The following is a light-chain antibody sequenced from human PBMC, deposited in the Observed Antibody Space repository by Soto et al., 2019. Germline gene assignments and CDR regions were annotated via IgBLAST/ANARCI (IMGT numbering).Light chain of an antibody. CDR3: CSFAGSYCYV. J-gene: IGLJ1*01. CDR2: TDN. CDR1: SSNIGINT. V-gene: IGLV1-44*01. Sequence: SVLTQPPSASVTPGQRVTISCSGSSSNIGINTVNWYQQVPRTAPKLLIYTDNQRPSGVHDRFSGSKSGTSASLAISGLQSEEEAHYSCCSFAGSYCYVLGTGTKVNVL.